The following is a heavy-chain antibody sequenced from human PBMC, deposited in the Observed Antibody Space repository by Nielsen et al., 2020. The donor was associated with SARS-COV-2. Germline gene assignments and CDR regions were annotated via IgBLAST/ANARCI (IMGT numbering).Heavy chain of an antibody. J-gene: IGHJ4*02. CDR2: ISGLTGSI. CDR3: ARERNPRLYEDRSYHPLDY. V-gene: IGHV1-18*04. D-gene: IGHD3-16*02. CDR1: GFNFNTDG. Sequence: ASVKVSCKVSGFNFNTDGINWVRQAPGQGLEWMGWISGLTGSIKYAQNVQGRVTMSADTSARTVYMDLRSLRFDDTAVYYCARERNPRLYEDRSYHPLDYWGQGTLVTVSS.